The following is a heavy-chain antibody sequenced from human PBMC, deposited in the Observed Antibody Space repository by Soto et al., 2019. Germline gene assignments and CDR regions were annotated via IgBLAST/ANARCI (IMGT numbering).Heavy chain of an antibody. CDR1: GFTFNSYS. V-gene: IGHV3-21*01. CDR2: ISSSSSYI. J-gene: IGHJ4*02. Sequence: EVQLVESGGGLVKPGGSLRLSCAASGFTFNSYSMNWVRQAPGKGLEWVSSISSSSSYIYYADSVKGRFTISRDNAKNSLYLQMNSLRAEDTAVYYCARARRYCSGGSCYGLFDYWGQGTLVTVSS. CDR3: ARARRYCSGGSCYGLFDY. D-gene: IGHD2-15*01.